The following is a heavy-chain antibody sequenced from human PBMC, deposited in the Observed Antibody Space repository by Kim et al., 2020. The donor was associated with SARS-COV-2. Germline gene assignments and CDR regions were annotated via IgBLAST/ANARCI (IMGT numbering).Heavy chain of an antibody. CDR2: ISGSGGST. Sequence: GGSLRLSCAASGFTFSSYAMSWVRQAPGKGLEWVSAISGSGGSTYYADSVKGRFTISRDNSKNTLYLQMNSLRAEDTAVYYCAKDVSAYSSSWPNYYYYYYGMDVWGQETTVTVSS. CDR3: AKDVSAYSSSWPNYYYYYYGMDV. D-gene: IGHD6-13*01. CDR1: GFTFSSYA. V-gene: IGHV3-23*01. J-gene: IGHJ6*02.